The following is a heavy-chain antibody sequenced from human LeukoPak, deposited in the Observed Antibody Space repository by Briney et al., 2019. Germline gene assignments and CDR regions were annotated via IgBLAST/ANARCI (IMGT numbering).Heavy chain of an antibody. J-gene: IGHJ4*02. V-gene: IGHV3-23*01. Sequence: GGSLRLSCAASGFTFSSYAMSWVRQAPGKGLEWVSAISGSGGSTYYADSVKGRFTISRDNYKNTLYLQMNSLRAEDTAVYYCARDETGYSSGWYLLWGQGTLVNVSS. CDR3: ARDETGYSSGWYLL. CDR1: GFTFSSYA. CDR2: ISGSGGST. D-gene: IGHD6-19*01.